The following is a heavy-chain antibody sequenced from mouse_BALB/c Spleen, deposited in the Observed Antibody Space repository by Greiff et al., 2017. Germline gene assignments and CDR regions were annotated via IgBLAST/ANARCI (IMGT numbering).Heavy chain of an antibody. Sequence: EVMLVESGGGLVQPKGSLKLSCAASGFTFNTYAMNWVRQAPGKGLEWVARIRSKSNNYATYYADSVKDRFTISRDDSQSMLYLQMNNLKTEDTAMYYCVRHTSGYDYDFDVWGAGTTVTVSS. CDR1: GFTFNTYA. D-gene: IGHD2-4*01. CDR2: IRSKSNNYAT. CDR3: VRHTSGYDYDFDV. V-gene: IGHV10-1*02. J-gene: IGHJ1*01.